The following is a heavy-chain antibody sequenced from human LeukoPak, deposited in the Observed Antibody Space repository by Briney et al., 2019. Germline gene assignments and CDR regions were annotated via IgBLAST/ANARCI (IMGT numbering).Heavy chain of an antibody. CDR2: IIPIFGTA. CDR3: ARGVLGDQLGDTAMVTYFDY. CDR1: GGTFSSYA. Sequence: SVKVSCKASGGTFSSYAISWVRQAPGQGLEWMGGIIPIFGTANYAQKFQGRVTITADESTSTAYMELSSRRSEDTAVYYCARGVLGDQLGDTAMVTYFDYWGQGTLVTVSS. J-gene: IGHJ4*02. D-gene: IGHD5-18*01. V-gene: IGHV1-69*01.